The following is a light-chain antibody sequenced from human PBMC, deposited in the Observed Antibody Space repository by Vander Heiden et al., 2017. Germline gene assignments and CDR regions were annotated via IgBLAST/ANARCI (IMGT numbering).Light chain of an antibody. CDR1: QSVSSSY. J-gene: IGKJ1*01. CDR3: QQYGSSPPRT. Sequence: EIVLTQSPGTLSLSPGERATLSCRASQSVSSSYLAWYQQKPGQAPRLLIYGASSRATGIPDRFSGSGSGTDFTLTISRREPEDFAVYYCQQYGSSPPRTFGQGTKVXIK. V-gene: IGKV3-20*01. CDR2: GAS.